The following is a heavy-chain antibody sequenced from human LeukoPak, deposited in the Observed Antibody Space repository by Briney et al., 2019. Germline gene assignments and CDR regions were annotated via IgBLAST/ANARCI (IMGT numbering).Heavy chain of an antibody. CDR3: ARETVPAATTHWFDP. CDR2: IYYSGST. Sequence: SQTMSLTCTVSGGSISSGDYYWSWIRQPPGKGLEWIGYIYYSGSTYYNPSLKSRVTISVDTSKNQFSLKLSSVTAADTAVYYCARETVPAATTHWFDPWGQGTLVTVSS. J-gene: IGHJ5*02. CDR1: GGSISSGDYY. V-gene: IGHV4-30-4*08. D-gene: IGHD2-2*01.